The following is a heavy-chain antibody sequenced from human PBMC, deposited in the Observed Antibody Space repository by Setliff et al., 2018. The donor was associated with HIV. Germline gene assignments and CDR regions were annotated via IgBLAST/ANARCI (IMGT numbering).Heavy chain of an antibody. J-gene: IGHJ4*02. CDR3: ARGIAVAGPYFDY. CDR1: GGSISSSNW. V-gene: IGHV4-4*02. D-gene: IGHD6-19*01. CDR2: IYFSGHT. Sequence: PSETLSLTCAVSGGSISSSNWWSWVRQPPGKGLEWIGEIYFSGHTNYTPSLKSRVTISVDTPKNEFSLKLNSMTAADTAVYYCARGIAVAGPYFDYWGQGTLVTAPQ.